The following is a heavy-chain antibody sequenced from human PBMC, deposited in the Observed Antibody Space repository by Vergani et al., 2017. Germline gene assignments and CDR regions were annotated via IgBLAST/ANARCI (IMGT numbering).Heavy chain of an antibody. CDR3: AISLVDTAMEPYYMDF. Sequence: EVQLVESGGGLVQPGGSLRLSCAASGFTFSSYEMNWVRQAPGKGLEWVSYISSSGSTIYYADSVKGRFTISRDNAKNSLYLQMNSLRAEDTAVSYCAISLVDTAMEPYYMDFWGKGTTVTVSS. D-gene: IGHD5-18*01. CDR1: GFTFSSYE. V-gene: IGHV3-48*03. CDR2: ISSSGSTI. J-gene: IGHJ6*03.